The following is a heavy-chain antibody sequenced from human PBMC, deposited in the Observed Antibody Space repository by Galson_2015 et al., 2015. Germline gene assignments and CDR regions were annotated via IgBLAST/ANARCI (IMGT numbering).Heavy chain of an antibody. CDR3: ARSGDLGDYFEY. D-gene: IGHD1-26*01. J-gene: IGHJ4*02. Sequence: SLRLSCAASGFTFSTYAMHWVRQAPGKGLQWVAVISYEGSKKFYADSAKGRFAISRDNSKNTLHLQMNTLGVDDTGVYYCARSGDLGDYFEYWGQGTPVTVSS. CDR2: ISYEGSKK. CDR1: GFTFSTYA. V-gene: IGHV3-30*09.